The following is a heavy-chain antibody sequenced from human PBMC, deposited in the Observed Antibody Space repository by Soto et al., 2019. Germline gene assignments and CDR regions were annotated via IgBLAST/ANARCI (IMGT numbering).Heavy chain of an antibody. CDR1: GFTLSSYG. D-gene: IGHD2-2*03. CDR3: GREGCGYCDDTIQNRALGV. J-gene: IGHJ6*02. CDR2: TWYDGSYQ. Sequence: QVQLVESGGGVVQPGRSLRLSCAASGFTLSSYGMHWVRQAPGKGLEWVAFTWYDGSYQYNADSVRGRFTISRDNSKNTLYRQMNGLRAEDTAVYYRGREGCGYCDDTIQNRALGVWGQGTTVTVSS. V-gene: IGHV3-33*01.